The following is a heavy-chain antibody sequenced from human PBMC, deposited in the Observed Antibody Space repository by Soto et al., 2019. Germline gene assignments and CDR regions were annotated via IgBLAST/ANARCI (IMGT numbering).Heavy chain of an antibody. V-gene: IGHV1-46*01. CDR2: INPSGSST. CDR1: GYTFTNYY. Sequence: GASVKVSCKTSGYTFTNYYMHWVRQAPGQGLEWMGIINPSGSSTNYAQKFQGRVTMTRDTSTSTVYMELSSLRSEDTAVYYCARWSRAVDYWGQGTLVTVSS. D-gene: IGHD1-26*01. J-gene: IGHJ4*02. CDR3: ARWSRAVDY.